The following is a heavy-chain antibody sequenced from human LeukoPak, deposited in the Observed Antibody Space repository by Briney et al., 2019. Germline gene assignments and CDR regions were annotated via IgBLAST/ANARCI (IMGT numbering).Heavy chain of an antibody. D-gene: IGHD3-22*01. CDR3: PKDSSYDSSGYLFDY. CDR2: ISGSGGST. CDR1: GFTFNSYA. Sequence: SGVSLTLSCSASGFTFNSYAMMWLRQAPGKGLQWASAISGSGGSTYYAVSGKGRFTISRDNSKNPPYLQRISLRTEDTDVYYCPKDSSYDSSGYLFDYWGQGNLVTVTS. V-gene: IGHV3-23*01. J-gene: IGHJ4*02.